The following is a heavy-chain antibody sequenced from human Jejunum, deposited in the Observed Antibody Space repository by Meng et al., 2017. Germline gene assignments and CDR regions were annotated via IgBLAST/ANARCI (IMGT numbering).Heavy chain of an antibody. CDR1: CDSFNSPDYY. D-gene: IGHD1-26*01. Sequence: QAHLQSSGPGLVKPSQTLSLTCTVSCDSFNSPDYYWSWIRQPPEKGLEWIGYIYYSGSTYYNPSLKSRVSISGDTSNKQFSLKLTSVTAADTAVYYCARSPYSGSALPFFDYWGQGSLVTVSS. CDR3: ARSPYSGSALPFFDY. V-gene: IGHV4-30-4*01. CDR2: IYYSGST. J-gene: IGHJ4*02.